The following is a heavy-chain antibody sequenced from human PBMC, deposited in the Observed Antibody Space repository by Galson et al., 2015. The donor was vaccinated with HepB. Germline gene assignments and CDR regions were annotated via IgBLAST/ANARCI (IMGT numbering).Heavy chain of an antibody. CDR3: ARGGLSGIAAAGIWLGMDV. D-gene: IGHD6-13*01. CDR2: IYYSGST. CDR1: GGSVSSGSYY. Sequence: TLSLTCTVSGGSVSSGSYYWSWIRQPPGKGLEWIGYIYYSGSTNYNPSLKSRVTISVDTSKNQFSLKLSSVTAADTAVYYCARGGLSGIAAAGIWLGMDVWGQGTTVTVSS. J-gene: IGHJ6*02. V-gene: IGHV4-61*01.